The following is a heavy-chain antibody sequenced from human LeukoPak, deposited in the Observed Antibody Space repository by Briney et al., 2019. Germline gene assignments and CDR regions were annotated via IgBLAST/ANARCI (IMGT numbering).Heavy chain of an antibody. J-gene: IGHJ4*02. CDR3: ARDQYSGSYNDY. D-gene: IGHD1-26*01. CDR1: GYTFTAYY. V-gene: IGHV1-2*02. CDR2: INPNSGGT. Sequence: ASVKVSCKTSGYTFTAYYMHWVRQAPGQGLEWMGWINPNSGGTNYAQKFQGRVTMTRDTSISTAYMELSRLRSDDTAVYYCARDQYSGSYNDYWGQGTLVTVSS.